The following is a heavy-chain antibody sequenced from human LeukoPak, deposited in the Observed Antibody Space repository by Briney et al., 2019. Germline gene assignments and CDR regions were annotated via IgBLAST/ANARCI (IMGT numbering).Heavy chain of an antibody. V-gene: IGHV3-49*03. Sequence: GGSLRLSCTGAGFTFGDYAMSWFPQAPGKGLEWVGFIRSKAYGGTTEYAASVKGRFTISRDDSKSIAHLQVNSLKTEDTAVYYCSSVRYYGSSGYYYYPGDNWGQGTLVTVSS. CDR1: GFTFGDYA. J-gene: IGHJ1*01. D-gene: IGHD3-22*01. CDR2: IRSKAYGGTT. CDR3: SSVRYYGSSGYYYYPGDN.